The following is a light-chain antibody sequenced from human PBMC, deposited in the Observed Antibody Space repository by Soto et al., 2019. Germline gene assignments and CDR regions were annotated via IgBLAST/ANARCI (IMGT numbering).Light chain of an antibody. J-gene: IGLJ2*01. CDR1: SSDIGGYTY. CDR3: SSYAGNNNLL. Sequence: QLVLTQPPSASGSPGQSVTISCTGTSSDIGGYTYVSWYQQHTGKAPKLLIYEVTKRPSGVPDRFSGSTSGNTASLTVSGLRTEDEADYYCSSYAGNNNLLFGGGTKLTVL. V-gene: IGLV2-8*01. CDR2: EVT.